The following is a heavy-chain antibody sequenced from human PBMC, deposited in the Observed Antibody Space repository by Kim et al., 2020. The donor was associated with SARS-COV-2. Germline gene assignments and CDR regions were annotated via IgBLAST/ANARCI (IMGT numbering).Heavy chain of an antibody. CDR3: ANRYGALDY. J-gene: IGHJ4*02. Sequence: GNTYNADSVKGRFTTSRDNSKNPLYLQMNSLRAEDTAVYYCANRYGALDYWGQGTLVTVSS. V-gene: IGHV3-23*01. D-gene: IGHD4-17*01. CDR2: GNT.